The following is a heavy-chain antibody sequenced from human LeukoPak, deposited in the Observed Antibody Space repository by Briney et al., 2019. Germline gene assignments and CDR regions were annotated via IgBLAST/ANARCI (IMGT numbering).Heavy chain of an antibody. J-gene: IGHJ4*02. CDR1: GFTFSSYG. Sequence: GRSLTLSCAASGFTFSSYGMQWLRQAPGKGLEWVAIISYDGSNKYYADSVKGRFTISRDNSKNTLYLQMNSLRAEDTAVYYCANPYPQGSFDYWGQGTLVTVSS. CDR3: ANPYPQGSFDY. V-gene: IGHV3-30*18. CDR2: ISYDGSNK. D-gene: IGHD2-2*02.